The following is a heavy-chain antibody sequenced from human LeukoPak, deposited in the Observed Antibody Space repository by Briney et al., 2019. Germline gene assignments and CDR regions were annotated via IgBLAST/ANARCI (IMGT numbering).Heavy chain of an antibody. CDR1: GFTFSSYS. V-gene: IGHV3-21*01. J-gene: IGHJ4*02. CDR3: ARDLGLDYGDYYFDY. D-gene: IGHD4-17*01. CDR2: ISSSSSYI. Sequence: GGSLRLSCAASGFTFSSYSMNWVRQAPGKGLEWVSSISSSSSYIYYADSVKGRFTISRGNAKNSLYLQMNSLRAEDTAVYYCARDLGLDYGDYYFDYWGQGTLVTVSS.